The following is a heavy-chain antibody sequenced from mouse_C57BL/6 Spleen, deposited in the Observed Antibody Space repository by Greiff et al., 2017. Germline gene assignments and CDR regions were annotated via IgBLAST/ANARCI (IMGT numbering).Heavy chain of an antibody. D-gene: IGHD1-1*01. Sequence: QVQLKESGAELVRPGASVKLSCKASGYTFTDYYINWVKQRPGQGLEWIARIYPGSGNTYYNEKFKGKATLTAEKSSSTAYMQLSSLTSEDSAVYFCARTPFDYYGSSPYFDYWGQGTTLTVSS. CDR2: IYPGSGNT. CDR1: GYTFTDYY. J-gene: IGHJ2*01. V-gene: IGHV1-76*01. CDR3: ARTPFDYYGSSPYFDY.